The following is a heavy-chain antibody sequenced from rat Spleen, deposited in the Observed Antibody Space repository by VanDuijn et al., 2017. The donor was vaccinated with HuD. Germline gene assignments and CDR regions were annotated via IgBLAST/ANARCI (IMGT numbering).Heavy chain of an antibody. J-gene: IGHJ2*01. Sequence: EVQLVESGGGLVQPGRSLKLSCAASGFTFSNYYMAWVRQAPTKGLEWVAYLSTGGTNTYFRDSVKGRFTISRDNAKSTLYLQMDSLRSEDTATYYCTTAGSTTDYYYAGGFDFWGQGVMVTVSS. CDR3: TTAGSTTDYYYAGGFDF. V-gene: IGHV5-27*01. CDR1: GFTFSNYY. CDR2: LSTGGTNT. D-gene: IGHD1-6*01.